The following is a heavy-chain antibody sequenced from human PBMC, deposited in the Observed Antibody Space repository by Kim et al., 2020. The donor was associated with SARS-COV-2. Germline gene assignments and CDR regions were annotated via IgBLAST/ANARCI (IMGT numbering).Heavy chain of an antibody. J-gene: IGHJ4*02. CDR2: ISYDGSNK. Sequence: GGSLRLSCAASGFTFSSYAMHWVRQAPGKGLEWVAVISYDGSNKYYADSVKGRFTISRDNSKNTLYLQMNSLRAEDTAVYYCARGSLNPVSAAPTNRRQRDYYVDYWGQGTLVTVSS. CDR3: ARGSLNPVSAAPTNRRQRDYYVDY. D-gene: IGHD2-2*01. CDR1: GFTFSSYA. V-gene: IGHV3-30*04.